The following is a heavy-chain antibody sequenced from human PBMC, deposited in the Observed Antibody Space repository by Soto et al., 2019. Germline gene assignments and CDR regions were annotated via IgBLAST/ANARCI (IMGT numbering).Heavy chain of an antibody. Sequence: SETLSLTCTVSGGSISSYYWSWIRQPPGKGLEWIGYIYYSGSTNYNPSLKSRVTISVDTSKNQFSLKLSSVTAADTAVYYCAREVWSGDYFDYWGQGTLVTVSS. J-gene: IGHJ4*02. CDR3: AREVWSGDYFDY. V-gene: IGHV4-59*12. CDR2: IYYSGST. CDR1: GGSISSYY. D-gene: IGHD3-3*01.